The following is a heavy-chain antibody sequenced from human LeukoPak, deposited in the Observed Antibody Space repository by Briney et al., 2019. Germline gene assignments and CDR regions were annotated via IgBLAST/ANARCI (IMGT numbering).Heavy chain of an antibody. CDR1: GGSINRYF. CDR3: ARERDIVVVPAAILPNWFDP. J-gene: IGHJ5*02. Sequence: SETLSLTCTVSGGSINRYFWSWIRQPPGKGLEWIGHIYYSGTTNYNPSLKSRVTVSVDMSKNQFSLKLTSVTAADTAVYHCARERDIVVVPAAILPNWFDPWGQGTLVTVSS. V-gene: IGHV4-59*12. CDR2: IYYSGTT. D-gene: IGHD2-2*02.